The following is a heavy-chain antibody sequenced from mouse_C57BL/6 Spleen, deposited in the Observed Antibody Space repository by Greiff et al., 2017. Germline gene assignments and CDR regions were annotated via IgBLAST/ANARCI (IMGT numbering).Heavy chain of an antibody. CDR1: GYTFTSYW. CDR3: AGGGNYDGDDCWFDD. V-gene: IGHV1-50*01. J-gene: IGHJ3*01. Sequence: QVQLQQPGAELVKPGASVKLSCTASGYTFTSYWMQWVKQRPGQGLEWIGEIDPSDSYTNYNQKFKGKATLTVATSSSTAYMQLSSLTSEYSAVYYCAGGGNYDGDDCWFDDWGQGTMVTVSA. D-gene: IGHD2-3*01. CDR2: IDPSDSYT.